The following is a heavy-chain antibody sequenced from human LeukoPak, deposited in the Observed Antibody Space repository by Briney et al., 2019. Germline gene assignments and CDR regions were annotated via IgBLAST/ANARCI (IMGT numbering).Heavy chain of an antibody. V-gene: IGHV1-24*01. D-gene: IGHD1-1*01. CDR3: ARERTEIVPTEVTTQFYPYYYGMDV. CDR1: GSKLTEFS. Sequence: ASMKVSCKVFGSKLTEFSMHWVRQAPGKGLEWMGGFGPEHGETLYAQNFQGRVAVTEDRATDTAYMELSGLRSEDTAVYYCARERTEIVPTEVTTQFYPYYYGMDVWGQGTTVTVSS. CDR2: FGPEHGET. J-gene: IGHJ6*02.